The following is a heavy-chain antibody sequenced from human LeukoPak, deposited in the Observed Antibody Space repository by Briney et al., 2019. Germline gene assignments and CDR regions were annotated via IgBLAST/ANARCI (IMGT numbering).Heavy chain of an antibody. V-gene: IGHV3-21*01. CDR3: ARAPPGVDFDF. CDR1: GFTFSSYS. D-gene: IGHD3-10*01. Sequence: GGSLRLSCAASGFTFSSYSMHWVRQAPGEGLEWVSSISGTTNSIYYADSVKGRFTISRDNAKNSLYVQLNSLRADDTAIYYCARAPPGVDFDFCGQGTLVTVSS. J-gene: IGHJ4*02. CDR2: ISGTTNSI.